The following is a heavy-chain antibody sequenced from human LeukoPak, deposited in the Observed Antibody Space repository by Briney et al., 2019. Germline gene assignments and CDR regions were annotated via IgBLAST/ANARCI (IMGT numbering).Heavy chain of an antibody. CDR2: INHSGST. CDR3: ARARWLLNSYFDS. Sequence: PSETLSLTRAVYGGSFSGYYWSWIRQPPGKGLEWIGEINHSGSTNYNPSLKSRVTISVDTSKNQFSLKLSSVTAADTAVYYCARARWLLNSYFDSWGQGTLVTVSS. J-gene: IGHJ4*02. CDR1: GGSFSGYY. D-gene: IGHD3-22*01. V-gene: IGHV4-34*01.